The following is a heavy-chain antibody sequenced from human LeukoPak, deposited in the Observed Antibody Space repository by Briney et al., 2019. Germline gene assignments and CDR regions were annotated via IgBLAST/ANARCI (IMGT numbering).Heavy chain of an antibody. J-gene: IGHJ4*02. D-gene: IGHD4-17*01. Sequence: ASVQVSCKASGYTFTHYYMHWVRQAPGQGLAGMGTINPSGGSTTYAQKFQGRVTMTRETSPSTVYLELSSLESEGHAVYYFARDHGGAYYRAPRHWGQGTLVTVSS. CDR2: INPSGGST. V-gene: IGHV1-46*01. CDR1: GYTFTHYY. CDR3: ARDHGGAYYRAPRH.